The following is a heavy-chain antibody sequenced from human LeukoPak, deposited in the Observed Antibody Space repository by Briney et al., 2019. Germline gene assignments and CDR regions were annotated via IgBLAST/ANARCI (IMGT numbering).Heavy chain of an antibody. V-gene: IGHV3-64*01. D-gene: IGHD3-22*01. CDR3: AAEPSDSSGDAFDI. CDR2: IRHNGGST. J-gene: IGHJ3*02. Sequence: GGSLRLSCVASGFTFSNYEMHWVRQAPGKGLEFVSSIRHNGGSTFYANSVRGRFTISRDNSKNTVYLQIGSLRLEDMAIYYCAAEPSDSSGDAFDIWGQGTLVTVSS. CDR1: GFTFSNYE.